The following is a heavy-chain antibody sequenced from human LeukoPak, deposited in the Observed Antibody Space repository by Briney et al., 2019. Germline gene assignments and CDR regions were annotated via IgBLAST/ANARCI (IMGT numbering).Heavy chain of an antibody. CDR2: ISSSSSYT. CDR1: GFTFSDYY. D-gene: IGHD3-10*01. CDR3: ASGKLWFGELSSFDY. J-gene: IGHJ4*02. Sequence: GGSLRLSCAASGFTFSDYYMSWIRQAPGKGLEWVSYISSSSSYTNYADSVKGRFTISRDNAKNSLYLQMNSLRAEDTAVYYCASGKLWFGELSSFDYWGQGTLVTVSP. V-gene: IGHV3-11*06.